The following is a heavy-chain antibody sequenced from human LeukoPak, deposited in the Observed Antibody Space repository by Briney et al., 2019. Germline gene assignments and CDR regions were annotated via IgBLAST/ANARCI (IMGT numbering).Heavy chain of an antibody. CDR1: GFTFSSYS. J-gene: IGHJ6*03. D-gene: IGHD1-14*01. CDR3: ARAGKYNYYMDV. CDR2: ISSSSYI. V-gene: IGHV3-21*01. Sequence: GGSLRLSCAASGFTFSSYSMSWVRQAPGKGLEWVSSISSSSYIYYADSVKGRLTISRDNAKNSLYLQMNSLRAEDTAVYYCARAGKYNYYMDVWGKGTTVTISS.